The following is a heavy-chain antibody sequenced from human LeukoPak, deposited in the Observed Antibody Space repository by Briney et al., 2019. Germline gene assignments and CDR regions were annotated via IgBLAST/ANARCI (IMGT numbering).Heavy chain of an antibody. Sequence: GASVKVSCKASGGTFTSYYMRWVRQAPGQGLEWMGIINPSGGSTSYAQKFQGRVTMTRDTSTSTVYMELSSLRSEDTAVYYCARGPRITIFGVVVRAYYFDYWGQGTLVTVSS. CDR3: ARGPRITIFGVVVRAYYFDY. D-gene: IGHD3-3*01. CDR2: INPSGGST. CDR1: GGTFTSYY. V-gene: IGHV1-46*01. J-gene: IGHJ4*02.